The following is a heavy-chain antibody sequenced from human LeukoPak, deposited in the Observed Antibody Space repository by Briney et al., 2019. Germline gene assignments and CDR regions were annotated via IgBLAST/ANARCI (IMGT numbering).Heavy chain of an antibody. Sequence: ASVKVSCKASGYTFTSYYMHWVRQAPGQGLEWMGIINPSGGSTSYAQKFQGRVTMTRDTSTSTVYMELSSLRSEDTAVYYCARAGQQPFSYRWYFDLWGRGTLVTVSS. V-gene: IGHV1-46*01. CDR3: ARAGQQPFSYRWYFDL. D-gene: IGHD6-13*01. CDR1: GYTFTSYY. J-gene: IGHJ2*01. CDR2: INPSGGST.